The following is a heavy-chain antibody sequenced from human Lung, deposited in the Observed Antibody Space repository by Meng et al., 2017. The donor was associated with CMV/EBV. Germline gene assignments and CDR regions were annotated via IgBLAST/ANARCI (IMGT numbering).Heavy chain of an antibody. V-gene: IGHV3-53*01. CDR1: GFTVSNSY. CDR3: ARGGGMIVSSRPLGWCDP. D-gene: IGHD3-22*01. Sequence: GESXKISCAASGFTVSNSYMSWVRQAPGKGLQQGSVNYSGDNTFYADSVKGRFSISRDSSKNTLYLQMNGLRAEDTAVYYCARGGGMIVSSRPLGWCDPWGQGTXVTVSS. CDR2: NYSGDNT. J-gene: IGHJ5*02.